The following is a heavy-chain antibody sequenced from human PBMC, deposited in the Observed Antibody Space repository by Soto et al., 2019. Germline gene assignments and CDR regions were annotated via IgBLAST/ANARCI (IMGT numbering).Heavy chain of an antibody. CDR3: ARGGYCISTSCYSYGMDV. J-gene: IGHJ6*02. CDR2: IYYSGST. D-gene: IGHD2-2*02. Sequence: SETLSLTCTVSGGSISSYYWSWIRQPPGKGLEWIGYIYYSGSTNYNPSLKSRVTISVDTSKNQFSLKLSSVTAADTAVYYCARGGYCISTSCYSYGMDVWGQGTTVT. V-gene: IGHV4-59*01. CDR1: GGSISSYY.